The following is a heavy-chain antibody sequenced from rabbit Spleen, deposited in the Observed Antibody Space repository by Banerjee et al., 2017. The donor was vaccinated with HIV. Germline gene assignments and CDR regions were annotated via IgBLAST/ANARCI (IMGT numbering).Heavy chain of an antibody. J-gene: IGHJ6*01. Sequence: QEQLMESGGGLVQPGGSLKLSCKGSGFDFSSYGVSWVRQAPGKGLEWIGYIDSLFGTTYYANWVNGRFTISSHNAQNTLYLQLNSLTAADTATYFCVRGASSSGYYSLWGPGPLVTVS. CDR2: IDSLFGTT. D-gene: IGHD1-1*01. V-gene: IGHV1S47*01. CDR3: VRGASSSGYYSL. CDR1: GFDFSSYG.